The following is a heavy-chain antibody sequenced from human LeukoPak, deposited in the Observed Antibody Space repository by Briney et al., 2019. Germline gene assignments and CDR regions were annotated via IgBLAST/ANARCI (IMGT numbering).Heavy chain of an antibody. J-gene: IGHJ4*02. CDR2: TYYRSKWYN. D-gene: IGHD6-13*01. CDR3: ARGSSSNSWYFDY. V-gene: IGHV6-1*01. CDR1: GDGVSSNSAT. Sequence: SQTFSLTCAISGDGVSSNSATWTWIRQSPSRGLEWLGRTYYRSKWYNDYAVSMKSRITINPDTSKNQFSLQLNSVTPEDTAVYYCARGSSSNSWYFDYWGQGTLVTVSS.